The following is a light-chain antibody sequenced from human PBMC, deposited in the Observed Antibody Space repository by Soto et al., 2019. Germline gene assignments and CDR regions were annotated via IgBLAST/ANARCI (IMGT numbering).Light chain of an antibody. V-gene: IGKV3-20*01. CDR2: GAS. CDR1: QSVSRSY. CDR3: QQYGSSWWT. Sequence: IVLPQSPGTLSLSPGERATLSCRASQSVSRSYLAWYQQKPGQAPRLLIYGASSRATGIPDRFSGSGSGTDFTLTISRLEPEDFAVYYCQQYGSSWWTFGQGTKVDIK. J-gene: IGKJ1*01.